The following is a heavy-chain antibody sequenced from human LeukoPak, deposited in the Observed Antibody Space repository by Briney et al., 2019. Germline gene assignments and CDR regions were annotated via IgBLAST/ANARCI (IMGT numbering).Heavy chain of an antibody. D-gene: IGHD3-10*01. CDR2: IIPILGIA. CDR1: GGTFSSYA. V-gene: IGHV1-69*04. CDR3: ARDQMDYYGSGSSFDY. Sequence: SVKVSCKASGGTFSSYAISWVRQAPGQGLEWMGRIIPILGIANYAQKFQGRVTITADKSTSTAYMELSGLRSEDTAVYYCARDQMDYYGSGSSFDYWGQGTLVTVSS. J-gene: IGHJ4*02.